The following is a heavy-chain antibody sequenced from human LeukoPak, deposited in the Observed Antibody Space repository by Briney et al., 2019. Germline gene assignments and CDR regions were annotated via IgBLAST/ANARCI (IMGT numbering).Heavy chain of an antibody. J-gene: IGHJ3*02. CDR3: AKGGAAMTDAPHGDVVTTTLDGFDI. D-gene: IGHD2-21*02. Sequence: GGSLRLSCAASGFAFSAYALSWVRHTPGQGLEWVSTVSGSGGRTFYADSVKVRFTISRDNSKKTVSLQMNSLRVDDTAVYYCAKGGAAMTDAPHGDVVTTTLDGFDIWGQGSMVTVSS. CDR1: GFAFSAYA. CDR2: VSGSGGRT. V-gene: IGHV3-23*01.